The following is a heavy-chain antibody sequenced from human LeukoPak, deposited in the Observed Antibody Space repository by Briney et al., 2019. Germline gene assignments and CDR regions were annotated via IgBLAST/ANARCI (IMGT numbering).Heavy chain of an antibody. Sequence: SAGPLTLSCAASTFTCNNAWMSWHPQAPGNGLEGFGRIKSKTDGGTKDYGAAVKGRLTISRDDSTNTLYLQMNRLKTEDTAVYYCPTDPPQMAFYYFAYWGQGTLVTVSS. CDR3: PTDPPQMAFYYFAY. V-gene: IGHV3-15*01. D-gene: IGHD5-24*01. J-gene: IGHJ4*02. CDR2: IKSKTDGGTK. CDR1: TFTCNNAW.